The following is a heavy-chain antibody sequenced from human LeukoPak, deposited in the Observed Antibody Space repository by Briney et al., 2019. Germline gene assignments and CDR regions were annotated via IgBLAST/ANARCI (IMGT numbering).Heavy chain of an antibody. D-gene: IGHD4-17*01. CDR3: ARQDGDYPYGMDV. V-gene: IGHV4-59*08. CDR1: GGSISSYY. CDR2: IYYSGST. J-gene: IGHJ6*02. Sequence: PSETLSLTCTVSGGSISSYYWSWIRQPPGKGLEWIGYIYYSGSTNYNPSLKSRVTISVDTSKNQFSLKLSSVTAADTAVYYCARQDGDYPYGMDVWGQGTTVTVSS.